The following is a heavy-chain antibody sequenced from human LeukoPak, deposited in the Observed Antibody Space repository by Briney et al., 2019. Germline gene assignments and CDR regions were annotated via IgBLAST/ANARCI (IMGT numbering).Heavy chain of an antibody. CDR3: ARDSFLGATDAFDI. J-gene: IGHJ3*02. CDR2: ISAYNGNT. CDR1: RYTFTTYG. Sequence: ASLSVSSTVSRYTFTTYGISWVRQAPGQGREGMGWISAYNGNTKYTPKLQGRVTITTDTTTLTAYMELRSLRCVDPAVHYFARDSFLGATDAFDIWGQGTMVTVSS. V-gene: IGHV1-18*01. D-gene: IGHD1-26*01.